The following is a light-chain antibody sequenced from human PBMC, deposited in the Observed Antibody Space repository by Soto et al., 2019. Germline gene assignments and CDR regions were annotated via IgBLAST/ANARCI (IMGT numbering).Light chain of an antibody. Sequence: QSALTQPASVSGSPGQSITISCTGTSSDVGAYNHVSWYQHHPGKAPKVMIYEASNRPSGVSDRFSGSKSGNTASLTISGLQAEDEADYYCMSYTTSDTFWVLGGGTKLTVL. J-gene: IGLJ3*02. CDR2: EAS. V-gene: IGLV2-14*01. CDR3: MSYTTSDTFWV. CDR1: SSDVGAYNH.